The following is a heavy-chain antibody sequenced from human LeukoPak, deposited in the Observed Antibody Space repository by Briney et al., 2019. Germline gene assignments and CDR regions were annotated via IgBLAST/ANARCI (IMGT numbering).Heavy chain of an antibody. Sequence: ASVKVSCKASGYTFTSYYMHWVRQAPGQGLEWMGIINPSGGSTSYAQKFQGRVTMTRDTSTSTVYMKLSSLRSEDTAVYYCAREREGKEDQQFIDFDYWGQGTPVTVSS. V-gene: IGHV1-46*01. CDR1: GYTFTSYY. CDR3: AREREGKEDQQFIDFDY. J-gene: IGHJ4*02. D-gene: IGHD2-2*01. CDR2: INPSGGST.